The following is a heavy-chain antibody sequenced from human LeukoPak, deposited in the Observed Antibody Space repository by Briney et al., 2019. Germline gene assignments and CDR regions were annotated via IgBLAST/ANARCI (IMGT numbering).Heavy chain of an antibody. CDR3: ARTTYSGSDFFDY. Sequence: GGSLRLSCAASGFTFSNYWMHWVRQAPGKGLVWVSRINSDGIITTYADSVKGRFTISRDNAKNTLYLQMNSLRAEDTAVYYCARTTYSGSDFFDYWGQGTLVTVSS. D-gene: IGHD1-26*01. J-gene: IGHJ4*02. V-gene: IGHV3-74*03. CDR1: GFTFSNYW. CDR2: INSDGIIT.